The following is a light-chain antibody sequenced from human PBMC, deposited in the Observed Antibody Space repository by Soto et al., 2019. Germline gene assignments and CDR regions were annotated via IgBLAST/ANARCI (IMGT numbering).Light chain of an antibody. Sequence: EIVLTQSPATLSLSPGERATLSCRASHNVSSYLAWYQQKPGQAPRLLIYDASKRAAGIPARFSGSGSGTEFTLTISSLQSEDFTVYYCQQYNKWPLTFGQGTKVDIK. CDR1: HNVSSY. V-gene: IGKV3-11*01. CDR3: QQYNKWPLT. CDR2: DAS. J-gene: IGKJ1*01.